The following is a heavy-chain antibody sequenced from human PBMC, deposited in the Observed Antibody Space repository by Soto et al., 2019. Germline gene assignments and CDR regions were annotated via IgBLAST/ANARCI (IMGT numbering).Heavy chain of an antibody. J-gene: IGHJ6*02. CDR3: AKGDGFILAV. CDR1: GFTVNSNY. Sequence: PGGSLRLSXAASGFTVNSNYMSWVRQAPGEGLQWVSITNTGGTTYYADSVKGRFTVSRDNSKNTLYLQMNSLRAEDTAVYYCAKGDGFILAVWGQGTTVTVSS. D-gene: IGHD1-26*01. V-gene: IGHV3-53*01. CDR2: TNTGGTT.